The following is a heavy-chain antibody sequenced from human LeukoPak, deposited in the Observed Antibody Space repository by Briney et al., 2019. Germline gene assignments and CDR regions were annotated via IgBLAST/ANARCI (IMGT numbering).Heavy chain of an antibody. D-gene: IGHD3-10*01. CDR2: IYTSGST. V-gene: IGHV4-61*02. CDR1: GGSISSGSYY. CDR3: AREDVVYGSGAKSYYYYYYMDV. Sequence: PSQTLSLTCTVSGGSISSGSYYWSWIRQPAGKGLEWIGRIYTSGSTNYNPSLKSRVTISVDTSKNQFSLKLSSVTAADTAVYYCAREDVVYGSGAKSYYYYYYMDVWGKGTTVTISS. J-gene: IGHJ6*03.